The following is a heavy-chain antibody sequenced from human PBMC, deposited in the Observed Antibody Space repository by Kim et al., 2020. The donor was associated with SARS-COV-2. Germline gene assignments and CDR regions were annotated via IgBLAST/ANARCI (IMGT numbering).Heavy chain of an antibody. CDR1: GGSFSGYY. CDR3: ARKVPATAAAGRDYMDV. V-gene: IGHV4-34*01. CDR2: INHSGST. D-gene: IGHD6-13*01. J-gene: IGHJ6*03. Sequence: SETLSLICAVYGGSFSGYYWSWIRQPPGKGLEWIGEINHSGSTNYNPSLKSRVTISVDTSKNQFSLKLSSVTAADTAVYYCARKVPATAAAGRDYMDVWG.